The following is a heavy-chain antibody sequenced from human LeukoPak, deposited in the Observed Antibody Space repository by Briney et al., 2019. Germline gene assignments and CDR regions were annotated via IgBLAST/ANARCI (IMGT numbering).Heavy chain of an antibody. CDR2: INSDGSST. D-gene: IGHD5-12*01. V-gene: IGHV3-74*01. J-gene: IGHJ4*02. Sequence: AGGSLRLSCAASGFTFSSYWMHWVRQAPGKGLVWVSRINSDGSSTSYADSVKGRFTISRDNAKNTLYLQMNSLKTEDTAVYYCTTILFPYGGYPLSHYWGQGTLVTVSS. CDR3: TTILFPYGGYPLSHY. CDR1: GFTFSSYW.